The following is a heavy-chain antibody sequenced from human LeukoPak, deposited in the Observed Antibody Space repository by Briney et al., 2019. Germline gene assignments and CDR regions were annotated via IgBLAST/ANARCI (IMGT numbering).Heavy chain of an antibody. V-gene: IGHV1-46*01. CDR1: GYTFTSYY. J-gene: IGHJ4*02. D-gene: IGHD3-22*01. CDR3: ARGYDSSGI. Sequence: ASVKVSCKTSGYTFTSYYIHWVRQAPGQGLELMGMINPSGDSTTYTQKFKGRVTMTRDMSTTTAYMELSNLRSEDTAVYYCARGYDSSGIWGQGTLVTVSS. CDR2: INPSGDST.